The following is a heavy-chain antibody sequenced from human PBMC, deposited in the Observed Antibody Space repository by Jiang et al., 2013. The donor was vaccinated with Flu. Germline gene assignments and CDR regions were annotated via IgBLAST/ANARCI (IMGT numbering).Heavy chain of an antibody. Sequence: KPTQTLTLTCTFSGFSLSTSGMCVSWIRQPPGKALEWLARIDWDDDKYYSTSLKTRLTISKDTSKNQVVLTMTNMDPVDTATYYCARIKQGQTSEYYFDYWGQGTLVTVSS. V-gene: IGHV2-70*11. D-gene: IGHD6-13*01. CDR2: IDWDDDK. CDR3: ARIKQGQTSEYYFDY. J-gene: IGHJ4*02. CDR1: GFSLSTSGMC.